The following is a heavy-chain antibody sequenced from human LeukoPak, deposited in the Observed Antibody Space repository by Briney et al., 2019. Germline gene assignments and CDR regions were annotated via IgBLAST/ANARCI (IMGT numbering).Heavy chain of an antibody. V-gene: IGHV3-30*02. CDR1: GFTFSSYG. CDR3: AKDTTPPKAGFDP. J-gene: IGHJ5*02. CDR2: IRYDGSNK. D-gene: IGHD1-14*01. Sequence: GGSLRLSCAASGFTFSSYGMHWVRQAPGKGLEWVAFIRYDGSNKYYADSVKGRFTISRDNSKNTLYLQMNSLRAEDTAVYYRAKDTTPPKAGFDPWGQGTLVTVSS.